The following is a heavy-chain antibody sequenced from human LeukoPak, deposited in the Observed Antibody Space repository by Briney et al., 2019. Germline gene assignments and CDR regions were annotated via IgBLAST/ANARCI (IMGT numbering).Heavy chain of an antibody. CDR3: ARDPRDYTNSLEFHY. V-gene: IGHV3-7*05. CDR1: GFTFSSYA. CDR2: IKEDGSEK. D-gene: IGHD4-11*01. J-gene: IGHJ4*02. Sequence: GGSLRLSCAASGFTFSSYAMSWVRQAPGKGLEWVANIKEDGSEKYYVDSVKGRFTISRDNAKNSLYLQMNSLRAEDTAVYYCARDPRDYTNSLEFHYWGQGTLITVSS.